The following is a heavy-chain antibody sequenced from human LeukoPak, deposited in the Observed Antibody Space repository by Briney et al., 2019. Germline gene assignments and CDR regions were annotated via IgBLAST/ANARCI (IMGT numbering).Heavy chain of an antibody. CDR1: GFTFSSYD. CDR3: AKENEYGYHPGEDY. D-gene: IGHD5-18*01. V-gene: IGHV3-23*01. Sequence: GGSLRLSCAASGFTFSSYDMSWVRQAPGKGLEWVSAISGSGGSTYYADSVKGRFTISRDNSKNALYLQMNSLRAQDTAVYYCAKENEYGYHPGEDYWGQGTLVTVSS. J-gene: IGHJ4*02. CDR2: ISGSGGST.